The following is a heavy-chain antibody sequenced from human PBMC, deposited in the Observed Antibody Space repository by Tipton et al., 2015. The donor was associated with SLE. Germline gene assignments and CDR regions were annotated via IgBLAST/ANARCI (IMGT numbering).Heavy chain of an antibody. Sequence: QLVQSGAEVKKPGASVKVSCKASGYTFTSYGISWVRQAPGQGLEWMGWISAYNGNTNYAQKLQGRVTMTTDTSTSTAYMELRSLRSDDPAVYYCARPNRDFWSGYYWDAFDIWGRGRMVTVPS. V-gene: IGHV1-18*01. CDR3: ARPNRDFWSGYYWDAFDI. J-gene: IGHJ3*02. CDR2: ISAYNGNT. CDR1: GYTFTSYG. D-gene: IGHD3-3*01.